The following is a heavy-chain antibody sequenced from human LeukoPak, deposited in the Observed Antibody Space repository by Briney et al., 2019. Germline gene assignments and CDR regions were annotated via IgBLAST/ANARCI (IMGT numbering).Heavy chain of an antibody. CDR3: ARGLGYCSGGSCYPIDY. V-gene: IGHV3-11*05. CDR1: GFTFSDFY. J-gene: IGHJ4*02. D-gene: IGHD2-15*01. Sequence: PGGSLRLSCAASGFTFSDFYMSWIRQAPGKGLEWVSYIGPTGSYPNYADSVKGRFTISRDNAKNSLYLQVNSLRAEDSAVYYCARGLGYCSGGSCYPIDYWGQGTPVTVSS. CDR2: IGPTGSYP.